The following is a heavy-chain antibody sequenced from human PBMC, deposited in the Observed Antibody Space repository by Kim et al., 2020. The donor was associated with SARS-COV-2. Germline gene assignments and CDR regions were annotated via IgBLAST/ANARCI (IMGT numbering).Heavy chain of an antibody. CDR2: T. J-gene: IGHJ3*02. CDR3: ARSALFRTFDI. V-gene: IGHV4-59*12. D-gene: IGHD2-21*01. Sequence: TNYNPTLRSRVTISVARPKNQFSLKLSAVTAAYTAVYYCARSALFRTFDIWGQGTMVTVSS.